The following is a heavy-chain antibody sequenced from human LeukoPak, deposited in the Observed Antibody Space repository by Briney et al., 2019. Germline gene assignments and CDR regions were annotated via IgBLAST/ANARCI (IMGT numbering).Heavy chain of an antibody. V-gene: IGHV6-1*01. CDR2: TYHWSKWFN. Sequence: SQTLSLTCAISGDSVTSGIWNWIRQSPSRGLEWLGRTYHWSKWFNDYAVSVESRMTINADTSRNQFSLQLNSVTPEDTAVYYCARDLHGTRGEFDYWGQGTLVTVSS. CDR3: ARDLHGTRGEFDY. CDR1: GDSVTSGI. J-gene: IGHJ4*02. D-gene: IGHD3-16*01.